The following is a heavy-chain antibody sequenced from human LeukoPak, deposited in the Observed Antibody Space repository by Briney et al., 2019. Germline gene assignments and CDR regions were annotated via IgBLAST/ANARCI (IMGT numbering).Heavy chain of an antibody. CDR2: IDPSDSYT. J-gene: IGHJ4*02. CDR1: GYIFTSYW. D-gene: IGHD6-19*01. CDR3: ARQSPYSSGWYFLDY. V-gene: IGHV5-10-1*01. Sequence: GESLRISCKGSGYIFTSYWISWVRQMPGKGLEWMGRIDPSDSYTNYSPSFQGHVTISADKSISTAYLQWSSLKASDTAMYYCARQSPYSSGWYFLDYWGQGTLVTVSS.